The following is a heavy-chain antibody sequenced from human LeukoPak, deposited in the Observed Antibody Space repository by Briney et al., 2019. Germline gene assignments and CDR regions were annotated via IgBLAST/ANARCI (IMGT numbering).Heavy chain of an antibody. D-gene: IGHD3-16*01. V-gene: IGHV4-61*02. CDR2: IYTSGST. J-gene: IGHJ5*02. Sequence: PSQTLSLTCTDSGGSISSGSYYWSWIRQPAGKGLEWIGRIYTSGSTNYNPSLKSRVTISVDTSKNQFSLKLSSVTAADTAVYYCARDYDYAPNWFDPWGQGTLVTVSS. CDR3: ARDYDYAPNWFDP. CDR1: GGSISSGSYY.